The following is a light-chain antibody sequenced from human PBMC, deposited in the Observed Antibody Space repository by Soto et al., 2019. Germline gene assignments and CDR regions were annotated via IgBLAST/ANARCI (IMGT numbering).Light chain of an antibody. Sequence: QSVLTQSPSASASPGASVNLTCTLSSGHSSYAIAWHQQQPEKGPRYLMKVKSDGSHTKGDGIPDRFSGSSSGAERYLTISSLQSEDEADYYCQTWGAGHVVFCGGTKLTVL. J-gene: IGLJ2*01. V-gene: IGLV4-69*01. CDR2: VKSDGSH. CDR1: SGHSSYA. CDR3: QTWGAGHVV.